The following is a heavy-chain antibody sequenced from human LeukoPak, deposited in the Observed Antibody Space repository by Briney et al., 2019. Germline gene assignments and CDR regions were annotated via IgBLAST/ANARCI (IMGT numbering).Heavy chain of an antibody. D-gene: IGHD1-7*01. V-gene: IGHV1-69*05. CDR1: GGTFSSYA. CDR3: ARGSPGITGTIRYYYYYMDV. CDR2: IIPIFGTA. Sequence: SVKVSCKASGGTFSSYAISWVRQAPGQGLEWMGGIIPIFGTANYAQKFQGRVTITTDESTSTAYMELSSLRSEDTAVYYCARGSPGITGTIRYYYYYMDVWGKGTTVTVSS. J-gene: IGHJ6*03.